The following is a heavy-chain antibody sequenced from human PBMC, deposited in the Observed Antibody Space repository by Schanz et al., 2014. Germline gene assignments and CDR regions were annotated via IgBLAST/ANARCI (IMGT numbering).Heavy chain of an antibody. D-gene: IGHD2-2*01. CDR3: ARGGYCSRTSCYFKGGWFDP. V-gene: IGHV4-4*07. CDR1: GGSISSFY. CDR2: IYTNGST. J-gene: IGHJ5*02. Sequence: QVQLQESGPGLVKPSETLSLTCTVSGGSISSFYWSWIRQPAGKGLEWIGRIYTNGSTKYNPSLKSRVTRSVDTAKNQFSQQLSSVTAADTAVYYCARGGYCSRTSCYFKGGWFDPWGQGTLVTVSS.